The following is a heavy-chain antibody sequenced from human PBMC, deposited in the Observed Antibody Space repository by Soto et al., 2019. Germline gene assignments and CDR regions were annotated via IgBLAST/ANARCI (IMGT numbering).Heavy chain of an antibody. CDR3: ARFGGAALSDNWFDL. D-gene: IGHD3-16*01. CDR1: GYTFATYA. V-gene: IGHV1-3*01. CDR2: INAGNGDT. J-gene: IGHJ5*02. Sequence: ASVKVSCKASGYTFATYAIHWVRQAPGQRLEWMGWINAGNGDTGHSQKYQGRITINNDTSASTAYMKLRSLNSEDTALYYCARFGGAALSDNWFDLWGKGTLVTVS.